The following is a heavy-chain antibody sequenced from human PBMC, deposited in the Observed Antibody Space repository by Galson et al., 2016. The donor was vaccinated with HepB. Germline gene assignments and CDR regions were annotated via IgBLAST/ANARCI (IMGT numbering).Heavy chain of an antibody. V-gene: IGHV3-74*01. J-gene: IGHJ4*02. Sequence: SYADSVKGRFTISRDDANNTLYLQTNSLGAEDTAVYYCTRGHNTMISSRIDFWGQGTLVTVSS. CDR3: TRGHNTMISSRIDF. D-gene: IGHD3-22*01.